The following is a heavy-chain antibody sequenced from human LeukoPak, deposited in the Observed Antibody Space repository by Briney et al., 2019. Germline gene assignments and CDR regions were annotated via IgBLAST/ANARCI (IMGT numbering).Heavy chain of an antibody. D-gene: IGHD3-3*01. CDR2: ISSSSSYI. Sequence: PGGSLRLSCAASGFTFSSYSMNWVRQAPGKGLEWVSSISSSSSYIYYADSVKGRFTISRDNAKNSLYLQMNSLRAEDTAVYYCARDIPFGEVIDYWGQGTLVTVSS. V-gene: IGHV3-21*01. CDR3: ARDIPFGEVIDY. CDR1: GFTFSSYS. J-gene: IGHJ4*02.